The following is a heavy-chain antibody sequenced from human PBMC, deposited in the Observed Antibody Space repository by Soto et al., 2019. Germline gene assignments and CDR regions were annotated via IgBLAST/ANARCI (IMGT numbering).Heavy chain of an antibody. CDR3: ARALGRYFDY. Sequence: ASVKVSCKASGYTFTSYYIHWVRQAPGQGLEWMGMINPSGGSTNYAQKFQGRVTMTRDTSTSTVYMELSSLRSEDTAVYYCARALGRYFDYWGQGTLVTVSS. CDR2: INPSGGST. J-gene: IGHJ4*02. CDR1: GYTFTSYY. V-gene: IGHV1-46*03.